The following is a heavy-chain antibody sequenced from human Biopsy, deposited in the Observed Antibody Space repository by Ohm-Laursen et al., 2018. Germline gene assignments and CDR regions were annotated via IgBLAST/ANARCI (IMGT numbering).Heavy chain of an antibody. D-gene: IGHD1-26*01. CDR2: IYYSGST. V-gene: IGHV4-59*01. J-gene: IGHJ4*02. Sequence: TLSLTCTVSGGSIGSFFWSWIRQPPGKGLEWIGYIYYSGSTNYNPSLRSRVTISEDRSKNQFSLELSSVTAADTAVYYCARVGAGAPSIDYFDYWGQGALVTVSS. CDR3: ARVGAGAPSIDYFDY. CDR1: GGSIGSFF.